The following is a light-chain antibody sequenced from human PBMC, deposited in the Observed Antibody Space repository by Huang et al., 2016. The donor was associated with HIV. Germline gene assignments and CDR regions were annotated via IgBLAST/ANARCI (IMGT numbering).Light chain of an antibody. V-gene: IGKV3-15*01. Sequence: TVLTPSPATLSGSPGEKATLSCRASQSISSNLAWYQQKAGQAPKVLIYGTSTRPAGIPARFSGSGSGTEFPPTISSLQSEDVAVYYCQQYSKWPPEYTFGQGTKLEIK. J-gene: IGKJ2*01. CDR3: QQYSKWPPEYT. CDR1: QSISSN. CDR2: GTS.